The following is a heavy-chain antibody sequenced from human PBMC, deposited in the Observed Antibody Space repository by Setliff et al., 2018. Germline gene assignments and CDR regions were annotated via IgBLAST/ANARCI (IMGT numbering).Heavy chain of an antibody. D-gene: IGHD2-2*01. CDR2: MSNDGSDK. CDR3: ARTYCSDTSCYDYYYYMDV. Sequence: GGSLRLSCAASGVTFSRHAMHWVRQAPGKGLEWVAVMSNDGSDKNYADSVKGRFIISRDNSKNTLYLQMNGLRAEDTAVYYCARTYCSDTSCYDYYYYMDVWGKGTTVTVSS. J-gene: IGHJ6*03. V-gene: IGHV3-30*01. CDR1: GVTFSRHA.